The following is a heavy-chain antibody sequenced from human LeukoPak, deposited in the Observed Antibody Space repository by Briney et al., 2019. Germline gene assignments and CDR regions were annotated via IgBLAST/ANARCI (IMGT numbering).Heavy chain of an antibody. CDR3: ARDLRWELPNDAFDI. V-gene: IGHV1-3*01. D-gene: IGHD1-26*01. J-gene: IGHJ3*02. Sequence: ASVKVSCKASGYTFTSYAMHWVRQAPGQRLEWMGWINAGNGNTKYSRKFQGRVTITRDTSASTAYMELSSLRSEDTAVYYCARDLRWELPNDAFDIWGQGTMVTVSS. CDR1: GYTFTSYA. CDR2: INAGNGNT.